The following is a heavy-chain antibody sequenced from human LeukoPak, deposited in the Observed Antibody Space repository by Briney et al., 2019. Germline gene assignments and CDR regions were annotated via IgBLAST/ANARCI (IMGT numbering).Heavy chain of an antibody. Sequence: GGSLRLSCAASGFTFSSYAMHWVRQAPGKGLEWVAIISYDGSDTYYTDTVKGRFTISRDNSKNTLYLQMNSLRAEDTAVYYCASARVVEVLATPTALDYWGQGTLVTVSS. CDR1: GFTFSSYA. D-gene: IGHD2-2*01. V-gene: IGHV3-30-3*01. CDR2: ISYDGSDT. J-gene: IGHJ4*02. CDR3: ASARVVEVLATPTALDY.